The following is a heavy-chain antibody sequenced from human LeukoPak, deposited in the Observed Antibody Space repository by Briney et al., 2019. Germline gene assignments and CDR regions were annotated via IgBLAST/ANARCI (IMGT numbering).Heavy chain of an antibody. Sequence: GASVKVSCKASDYTFTYYGISWVRQAPGQRLEWMGWISANNGDTLYAQKFQGRATMTTDTSTSTAYMELRNLRSDDTAVYYCARPHNWNYATDHWGQGTLVTVSS. V-gene: IGHV1-18*01. CDR2: ISANNGDT. CDR3: ARPHNWNYATDH. J-gene: IGHJ4*02. CDR1: DYTFTYYG. D-gene: IGHD1-7*01.